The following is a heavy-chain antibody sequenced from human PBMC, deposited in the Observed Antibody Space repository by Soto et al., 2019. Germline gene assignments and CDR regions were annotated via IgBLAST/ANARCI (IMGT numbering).Heavy chain of an antibody. CDR1: GYIFAGYG. D-gene: IGHD3-22*01. CDR2: IDPSDSQT. V-gene: IGHV5-10-1*01. CDR3: ARQTYDYDTAPNFQYYFDS. Sequence: AFLKISFNGSGYIFAGYGITWVRQKPGKGLEWMGRIDPSDSQTYYSPSFRGHVTISVTKSITTVFLQWSSLRASDTAMYYCARQTYDYDTAPNFQYYFDSWGQGTPVTVS. J-gene: IGHJ4*02.